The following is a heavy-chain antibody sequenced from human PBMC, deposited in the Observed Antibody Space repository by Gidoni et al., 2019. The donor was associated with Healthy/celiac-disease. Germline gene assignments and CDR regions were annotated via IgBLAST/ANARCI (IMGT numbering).Heavy chain of an antibody. D-gene: IGHD5-18*01. CDR2: IKSKTDGGTT. V-gene: IGHV3-15*01. Sequence: EVQLVESGGGLVKPGGSLRLSCAASGFPFSNAWMSWVRQAPGKGLEWVGRIKSKTDGGTTDYAAPVKGRFTISRDDSKNTLYLQMNSLKTEDTAVYYCTTDWGGYERRGDYWGQGTLVTVSS. CDR3: TTDWGGYERRGDY. CDR1: GFPFSNAW. J-gene: IGHJ4*02.